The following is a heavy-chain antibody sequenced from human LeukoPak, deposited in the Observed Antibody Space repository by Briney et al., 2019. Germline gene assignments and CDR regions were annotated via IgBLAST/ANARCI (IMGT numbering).Heavy chain of an antibody. Sequence: GGSLRLSCAASGFTVSSNYMSWVRQAPGKGLEWVSVIYSGGSTYYADSVKGRFTISRDNSKNTLYLQMNSLRAEDTAVYYCAARPGDYITFDIWGQGTMVTVSS. D-gene: IGHD3-3*01. CDR3: AARPGDYITFDI. CDR2: IYSGGST. J-gene: IGHJ3*02. V-gene: IGHV3-53*01. CDR1: GFTVSSNY.